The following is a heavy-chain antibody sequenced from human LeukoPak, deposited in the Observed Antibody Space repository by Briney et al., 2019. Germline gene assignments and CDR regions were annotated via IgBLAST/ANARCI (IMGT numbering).Heavy chain of an antibody. J-gene: IGHJ6*04. V-gene: IGHV3-30*04. D-gene: IGHD3-10*02. CDR1: GFTFSSYA. CDR3: AELGITMIGGV. CDR2: ISYDGSNK. Sequence: GGSVRLSCAAYGFTFSSYAMHWVRQAPGKGLEWVAVISYDGSNKYYADSVKGRFTISRDNSKNSLYLQMNSLRAEDTAVYYCAELGITMIGGVWGKGTTVTISS.